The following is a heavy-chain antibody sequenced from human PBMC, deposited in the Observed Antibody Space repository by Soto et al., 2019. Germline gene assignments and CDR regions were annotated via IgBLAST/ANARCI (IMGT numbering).Heavy chain of an antibody. CDR1: GFTIRNYG. D-gene: IGHD3-10*02. J-gene: IGHJ5*02. Sequence: QVQLVESGGGVVQPGRSLRLSCAASGFTIRNYGMHWVRQAPGKGLEWLAVIWYDGSNKYYADSVKGRFTISRDNSKNTLYLEMNSLRDEDTAVYYCARDVRSRRYDLWGQGTLVIVSS. CDR2: IWYDGSNK. CDR3: ARDVRSRRYDL. V-gene: IGHV3-33*01.